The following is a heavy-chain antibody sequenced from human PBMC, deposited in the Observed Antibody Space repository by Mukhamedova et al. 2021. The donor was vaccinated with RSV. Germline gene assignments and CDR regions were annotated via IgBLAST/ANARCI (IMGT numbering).Heavy chain of an antibody. CDR3: ARGGNVVVEKPVDV. J-gene: IGHJ6*02. V-gene: IGHV4-39*02. Sequence: SINSYYWGWIRQSPVRGLEWVATIYYSGDTYYNPSLMGRATISVDRSKNNLSLKLNSVTVADTAMYFCARGGNVVVEKPVDVWG. CDR2: IYYSGDT. CDR1: SINSYY. D-gene: IGHD2-15*01.